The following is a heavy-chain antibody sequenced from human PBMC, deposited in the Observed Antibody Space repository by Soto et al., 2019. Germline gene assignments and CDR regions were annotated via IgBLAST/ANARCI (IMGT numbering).Heavy chain of an antibody. J-gene: IGHJ5*02. Sequence: QVQLVQSGAEVKKPGSSVKVSCKASGGTFSSYAISWVRQAPGQGLEWMGGIIPIFGTANYAQKFQGRVTITADESTSTAYMELSSLRSEDTAVYYCASSTRAGFLRLNWFDPWGQGTLVTVSS. D-gene: IGHD3-3*01. V-gene: IGHV1-69*12. CDR3: ASSTRAGFLRLNWFDP. CDR2: IIPIFGTA. CDR1: GGTFSSYA.